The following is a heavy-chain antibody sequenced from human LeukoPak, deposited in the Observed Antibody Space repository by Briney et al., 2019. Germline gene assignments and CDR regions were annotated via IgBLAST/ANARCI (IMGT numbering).Heavy chain of an antibody. V-gene: IGHV4-38-2*02. J-gene: IGHJ3*02. CDR1: GYSISSGYY. D-gene: IGHD3-9*01. Sequence: SETLSLTCTGSGYSISSGYYWGWIPQPPGKGLEWIEAIHHSGGTYYNPSLKSRVTISIDTSKNHFSLKLTSVTAADTAVYYCARDNTIFTAFDIWGQGTMVTVSS. CDR3: ARDNTIFTAFDI. CDR2: IHHSGGT.